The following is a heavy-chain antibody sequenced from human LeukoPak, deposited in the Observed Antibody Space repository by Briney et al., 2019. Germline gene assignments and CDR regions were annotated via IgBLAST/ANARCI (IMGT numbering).Heavy chain of an antibody. CDR2: ISGSGGST. Sequence: GGSLRLSCAASGFTFSSYAMSWVRQAPGKGLEWVSAISGSGGSTYYADSVKGRFTISRDNSKNTLYLQMNSLRAEDTAVYYCAKDNGYCSGGSCLRNTYYFDYWGQGTLVTASS. CDR1: GFTFSSYA. V-gene: IGHV3-23*01. J-gene: IGHJ4*02. D-gene: IGHD2-15*01. CDR3: AKDNGYCSGGSCLRNTYYFDY.